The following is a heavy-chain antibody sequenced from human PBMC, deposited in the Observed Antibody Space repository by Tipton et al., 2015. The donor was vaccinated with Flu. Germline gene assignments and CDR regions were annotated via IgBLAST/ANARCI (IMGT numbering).Heavy chain of an antibody. CDR1: GYSISSGYD. CDR2: IYHSGST. Sequence: LRLSCTVSGYSISSGYDWGWIRQPPGKGLGWIGSIYHSGSTYYNPSLKSRVTISGDTSKNQFSLKLSSVTAADTAVYYCARGPEQWLVNPHYFDYWGQGTLVTVSS. CDR3: ARGPEQWLVNPHYFDY. V-gene: IGHV4-38-2*02. J-gene: IGHJ4*02. D-gene: IGHD6-19*01.